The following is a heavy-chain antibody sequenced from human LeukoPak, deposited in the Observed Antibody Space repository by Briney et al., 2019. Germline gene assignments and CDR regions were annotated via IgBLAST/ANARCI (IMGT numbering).Heavy chain of an antibody. CDR1: GYSISSGYY. CDR2: IYHSGST. V-gene: IGHV4-38-2*02. CDR3: ARVAWYYYDSSGSRKSYYFDY. Sequence: SETLSLTCTVSGYSISSGYYWGWIRQPPGKGLEWIGSIYHSGSTYYNPSLKSRVTISVDTSKNQFSLKLSSVTAADTAVYYCARVAWYYYDSSGSRKSYYFDYWGQGTLVTVSS. D-gene: IGHD3-22*01. J-gene: IGHJ4*02.